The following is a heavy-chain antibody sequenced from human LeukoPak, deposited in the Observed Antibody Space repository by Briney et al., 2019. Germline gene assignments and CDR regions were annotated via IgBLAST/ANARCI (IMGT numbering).Heavy chain of an antibody. CDR2: INPNSGGT. Sequence: ASVKVSCKAAGCTFTGYYMFWVRQAPGQGLEWMGRINPNSGGTNYAQKFQGRVTMTRDTSIGTAYMELSRLRSDDTAVYYCARGYCSGGSCYSVENWFDPWGQGTLVTVSS. J-gene: IGHJ5*02. CDR3: ARGYCSGGSCYSVENWFDP. CDR1: GCTFTGYY. V-gene: IGHV1-2*06. D-gene: IGHD2-15*01.